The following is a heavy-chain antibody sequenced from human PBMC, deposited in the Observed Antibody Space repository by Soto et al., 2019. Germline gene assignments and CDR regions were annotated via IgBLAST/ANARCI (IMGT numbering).Heavy chain of an antibody. CDR1: GFTFDDYA. J-gene: IGHJ4*02. D-gene: IGHD3-22*01. V-gene: IGHV3-9*01. CDR2: ISWNSGSI. CDR3: AKAARDYYDSSGATYYFDY. Sequence: EVQLVESGGGLVQPGRSLRLSCAASGFTFDDYAMHWVRQAPGKGLEWVSGISWNSGSIGYADSVKGRFTISRDNAKXXXXXXXXSLRAEDTALYYCAKAARDYYDSSGATYYFDYWGQGTLVTVSS.